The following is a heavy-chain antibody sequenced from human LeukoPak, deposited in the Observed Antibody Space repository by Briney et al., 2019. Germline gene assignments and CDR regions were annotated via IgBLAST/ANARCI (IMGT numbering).Heavy chain of an antibody. CDR3: AKDVYSSGTGYFDY. Sequence: GGSLRLSCAASGFTFSDYYMSWIRQAPGKGLEWLANTKQDGSEKYYVDSVKGRFTISRDNAKNSLYLQMNSLKAEDTAVYYCAKDVYSSGTGYFDYWGQGTLVTVSS. CDR1: GFTFSDYY. CDR2: TKQDGSEK. J-gene: IGHJ4*02. D-gene: IGHD6-19*01. V-gene: IGHV3-7*01.